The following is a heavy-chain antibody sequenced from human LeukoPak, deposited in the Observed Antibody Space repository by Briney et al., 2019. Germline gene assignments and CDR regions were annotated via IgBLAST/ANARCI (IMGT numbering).Heavy chain of an antibody. CDR3: ARAPASNGFFDP. J-gene: IGHJ5*02. CDR1: GFTFSSYA. CDR2: ISGSGGRT. V-gene: IGHV3-23*01. D-gene: IGHD6-19*01. Sequence: PGGSLRLSCAASGFTFSSYAMSWVRQAPGRGLEWVSAISGSGGRTYYVDSVKGRFTISRDNSKNTLYLQLSSLRAEDTALYYCARAPASNGFFDPWGQGTLVAVSS.